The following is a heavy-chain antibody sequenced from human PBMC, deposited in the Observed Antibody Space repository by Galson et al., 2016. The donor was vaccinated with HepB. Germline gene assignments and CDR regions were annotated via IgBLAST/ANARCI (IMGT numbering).Heavy chain of an antibody. D-gene: IGHD4-17*01. J-gene: IGHJ2*01. Sequence: SLRLSCAASGSTFSTCDMHWVRQASGKGLEWVSAIGTRGDTYYADSVEGRFTISRENAKNSLYLQMNYLRAEDTALYYCARELQDAVTFAWYLDLWGRGTLVTVSS. CDR1: GSTFSTCD. CDR2: IGTRGDT. CDR3: ARELQDAVTFAWYLDL. V-gene: IGHV3-13*04.